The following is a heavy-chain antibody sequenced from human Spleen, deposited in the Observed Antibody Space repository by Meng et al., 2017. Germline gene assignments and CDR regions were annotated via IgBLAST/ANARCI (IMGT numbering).Heavy chain of an antibody. Sequence: GESLKISCAASGFTFSSYGMHWVRQTPDKGLEWVAVIWYDGSNKYYADSLKGRFTISRDNAKNSLYLQINSLRAEDTAVYYCARDRSCRSGSCNFPFDYWGQGIQVTVSS. CDR2: IWYDGSNK. J-gene: IGHJ4*02. V-gene: IGHV3-33*01. CDR1: GFTFSSYG. CDR3: ARDRSCRSGSCNFPFDY. D-gene: IGHD2-2*01.